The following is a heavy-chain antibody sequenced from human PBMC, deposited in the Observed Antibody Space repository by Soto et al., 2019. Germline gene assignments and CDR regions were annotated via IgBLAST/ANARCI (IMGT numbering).Heavy chain of an antibody. D-gene: IGHD6-19*01. Sequence: EVQLVESGGGLVKPGGSLRLSCAASGFTFSSYSMNWVRQAPGKGLEWVSSISSSSSYIYYADSVKGRFTISRDNAKNSLFLQMNSLRAEDTAVYYCARDPGVAGNFDYWGQGTLVTVSS. V-gene: IGHV3-21*01. CDR1: GFTFSSYS. J-gene: IGHJ4*02. CDR2: ISSSSSYI. CDR3: ARDPGVAGNFDY.